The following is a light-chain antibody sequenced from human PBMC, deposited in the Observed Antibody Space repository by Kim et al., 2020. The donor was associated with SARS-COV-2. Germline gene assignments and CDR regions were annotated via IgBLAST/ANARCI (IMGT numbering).Light chain of an antibody. Sequence: ASVGDRVTITCRASQNIANSLAWYQQKPGKVPQVLIYAASTVQSGVPSRVSGSGSGTEFTLTIGSLQTEDVATYYSQKYNSAPWTFGPGTKVEIK. CDR3: QKYNSAPWT. V-gene: IGKV1-27*01. CDR2: AAS. CDR1: QNIANS. J-gene: IGKJ1*01.